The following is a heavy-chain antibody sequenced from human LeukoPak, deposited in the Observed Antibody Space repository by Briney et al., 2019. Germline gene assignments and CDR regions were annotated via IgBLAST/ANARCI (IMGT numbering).Heavy chain of an antibody. CDR2: IIPIFGTA. D-gene: IGHD3-10*01. V-gene: IGHV1-69*05. CDR1: GGTFSSYA. CDR3: ARGMVRGVPGPYFDY. J-gene: IGHJ4*02. Sequence: SVKVSCKASGGTFSSYAISWVRQAPGQGLEWMGGIIPIFGTANYAQKFQGRVTITTDESTSTDYMELSSLRSEDTAVYYCARGMVRGVPGPYFDYWGQGTLVTVSS.